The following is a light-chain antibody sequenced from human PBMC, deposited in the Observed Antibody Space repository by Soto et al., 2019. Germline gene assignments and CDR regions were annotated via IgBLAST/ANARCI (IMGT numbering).Light chain of an antibody. J-gene: IGKJ1*01. CDR3: QQYGSSPWT. CDR2: GAS. Sequence: EIVLTQSACTLSSSPGERATLSCRASQSVSSSYLAWYQQKNGQAPRLLIYGASSRATGIPDRFSGSWYGTDFTLTISRLEPEDFAVYYCQQYGSSPWTFGQGTKVDIK. CDR1: QSVSSSY. V-gene: IGKV3-20*01.